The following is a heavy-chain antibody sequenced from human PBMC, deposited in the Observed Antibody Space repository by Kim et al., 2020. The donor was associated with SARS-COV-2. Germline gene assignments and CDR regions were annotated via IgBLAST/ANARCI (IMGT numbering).Heavy chain of an antibody. Sequence: GGSLRLSCAASGFTFSSYGMHWVRQAPGKGLEWVAVISYDGSNKYYADSVKGRFTISRDNSKNTLYLHMNSLRAEDTAVYYCAKDFVVVPAAILYYGMDVWGQGTTVTVSS. CDR3: AKDFVVVPAAILYYGMDV. J-gene: IGHJ6*02. CDR1: GFTFSSYG. V-gene: IGHV3-30*18. D-gene: IGHD2-2*01. CDR2: ISYDGSNK.